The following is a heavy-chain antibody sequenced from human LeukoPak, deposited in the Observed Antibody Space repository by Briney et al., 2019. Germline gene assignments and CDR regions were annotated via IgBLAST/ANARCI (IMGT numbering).Heavy chain of an antibody. CDR2: IYPGDSDT. CDR1: GSRFTTYW. CDR3: ARQRYSGSYLGFDP. Sequence: GESLKISSKGSGSRFTTYWIGWGRPMAGKGREWRGIIYPGDSDTRYSPSFQGQVTISVDKSISTAYLQWSSLKASDTAMYYCARQRYSGSYLGFDPWGQGTLVTVSS. J-gene: IGHJ5*02. D-gene: IGHD1-26*01. V-gene: IGHV5-51*01.